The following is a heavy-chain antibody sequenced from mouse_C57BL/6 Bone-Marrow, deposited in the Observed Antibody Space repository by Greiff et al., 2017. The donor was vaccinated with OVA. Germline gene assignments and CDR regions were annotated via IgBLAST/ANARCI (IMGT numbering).Heavy chain of an antibody. CDR1: GFSLTSYG. V-gene: IGHV2-2*01. J-gene: IGHJ4*01. D-gene: IGHD1-3*01. CDR2: IWSGGST. CDR3: ANNYVDAMDY. Sequence: VKLMESGPGLVQPSPSLSITCTVSGFSLTSYGVHWVRQSPGKGLEWLGVIWSGGSTDYNAAFISRLSISKDNSKSQVFFKMNSLQADDTAIYYCANNYVDAMDYWGQGTSVTVSS.